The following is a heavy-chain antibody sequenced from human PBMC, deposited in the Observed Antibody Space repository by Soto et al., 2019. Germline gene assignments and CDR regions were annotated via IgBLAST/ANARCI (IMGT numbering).Heavy chain of an antibody. CDR1: GGSISSYY. Sequence: SETLSLTCTVSGGSISSYYWSWIRQPPGKGLEWIGYIYYSGSTNYNPSLKSRVTISVDTSKNQFSLKLSSVTAADTAVYYCARDILGSDYDFWSGLTKPTSYYMDVWGKGTTVTVSS. CDR2: IYYSGST. V-gene: IGHV4-59*01. J-gene: IGHJ6*03. D-gene: IGHD3-3*01. CDR3: ARDILGSDYDFWSGLTKPTSYYMDV.